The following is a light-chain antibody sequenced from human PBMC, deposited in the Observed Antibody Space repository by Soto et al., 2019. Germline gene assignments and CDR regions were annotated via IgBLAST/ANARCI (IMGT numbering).Light chain of an antibody. V-gene: IGKV1-5*01. Sequence: IQMTQSPSTLSASVGDRVTITCRASQSISRWVAWYQQKPGKAPKLLIYDASSLESGVPARFSGSGSGTEFTLTIRSLQPDDFATYYCQQYDSYWTFGQGTKVVIK. CDR3: QQYDSYWT. CDR2: DAS. CDR1: QSISRW. J-gene: IGKJ1*01.